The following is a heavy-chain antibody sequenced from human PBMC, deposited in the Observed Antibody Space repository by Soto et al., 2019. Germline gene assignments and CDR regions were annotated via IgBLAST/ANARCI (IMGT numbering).Heavy chain of an antibody. CDR1: GFTFSSYA. V-gene: IGHV3-23*01. J-gene: IGHJ4*02. CDR3: AKNYYFDY. Sequence: PGGSLRLSCAASGFTFSSYAMSWVRQAPGRGLEWVSSISVSGGSTYYADSVQGRFTISRDNSKNTLYLQMNSLRAEDTAVYYCAKNYYFDYWGQGALVTVSS. CDR2: ISVSGGST.